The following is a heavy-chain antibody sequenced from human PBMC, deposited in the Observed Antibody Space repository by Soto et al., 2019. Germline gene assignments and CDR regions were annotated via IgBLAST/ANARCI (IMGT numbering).Heavy chain of an antibody. CDR3: ARDLRGNARFDP. CDR2: IYYSGST. Sequence: SETLSLTCTVSGGSISSYYWSWIRQPPGKGLEWIGYIYYSGSTNYNPSLKSRVTISVDTSKNQFSLKLSSVTAADTAVYYCARDLRGNARFDPWGQGTLVTVSS. D-gene: IGHD3-10*01. J-gene: IGHJ5*02. CDR1: GGSISSYY. V-gene: IGHV4-59*12.